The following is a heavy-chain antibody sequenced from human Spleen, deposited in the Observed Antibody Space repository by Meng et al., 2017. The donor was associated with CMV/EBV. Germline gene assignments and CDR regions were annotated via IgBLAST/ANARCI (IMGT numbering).Heavy chain of an antibody. CDR2: IRSKVNSYAT. V-gene: IGHV3-73*01. J-gene: IGHJ4*02. CDR1: GFNFSGSA. CDR3: TRTGNGRAY. D-gene: IGHD2-8*01. Sequence: GESLKISCVASGFNFSGSAMHWVRQASGKGLEWVGHIRSKVNSYATAYAASVKGRFTISRDDSNTTMYLQMNNLKTEDTAVYYCTRTGNGRAYWGQGALVTVSS.